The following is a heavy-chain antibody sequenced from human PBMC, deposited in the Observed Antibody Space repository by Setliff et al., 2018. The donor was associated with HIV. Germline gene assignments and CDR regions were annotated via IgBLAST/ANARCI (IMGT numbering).Heavy chain of an antibody. CDR1: GGSFTSRSYY. CDR3: ARHGAYEAYYDYMDV. D-gene: IGHD5-12*01. J-gene: IGHJ6*03. Sequence: PSETLSLTCTVSGGSFTSRSYYWGWIRQPPGKGLEWIGSIYHSGTTYDNPSLKSRVTISVDTSKNQFSLKLSSVTAADTAVYYCARHGAYEAYYDYMDVWGKGTTVTVSS. V-gene: IGHV4-39*01. CDR2: IYHSGTT.